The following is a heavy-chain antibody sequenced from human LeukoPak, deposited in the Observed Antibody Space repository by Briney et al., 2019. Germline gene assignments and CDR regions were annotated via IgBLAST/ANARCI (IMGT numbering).Heavy chain of an antibody. CDR1: GGSFSGYY. Sequence: SETLSLTCAVYGGSFSGYYWSWIRQPPGKGPEWIGSIYHSGSTYYNPSLKSRVTISVDTSKNQFSLKLSSVTAADTAMYFCVRDLHYDILTGYYIRWFDPWGQGTLVTVSS. CDR2: IYHSGST. V-gene: IGHV4-34*01. CDR3: VRDLHYDILTGYYIRWFDP. J-gene: IGHJ5*02. D-gene: IGHD3-9*01.